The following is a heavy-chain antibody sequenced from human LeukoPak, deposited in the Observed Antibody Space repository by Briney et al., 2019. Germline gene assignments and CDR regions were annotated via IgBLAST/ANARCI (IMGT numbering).Heavy chain of an antibody. D-gene: IGHD3-22*01. J-gene: IGHJ4*02. Sequence: PSETLSLTCAVYGGSFSGYYWSWIRQPPGKGLEGIGEINHSGSTNYNPSLKSRVTISVDTSKSQFSLKLNSMTAADTAVYYCARGAQTYYDKAPVDYWGQGTLVTVSS. CDR1: GGSFSGYY. V-gene: IGHV4-34*01. CDR3: ARGAQTYYDKAPVDY. CDR2: INHSGST.